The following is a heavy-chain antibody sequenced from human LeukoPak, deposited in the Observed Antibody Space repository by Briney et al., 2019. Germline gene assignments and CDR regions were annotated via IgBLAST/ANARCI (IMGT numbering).Heavy chain of an antibody. CDR1: GYTFTSYG. CDR2: INAYNGNT. D-gene: IGHD3-22*01. Sequence: ASVKVSCKASGYTFTSYGISWVRQAPGQGLEWMGWINAYNGNTNCAQNLQGRVTMTTDTSTSTAYMELRSLRSDDTAVYYCARGSVGDSSGDYWGQGTLVTVSS. V-gene: IGHV1-18*01. CDR3: ARGSVGDSSGDY. J-gene: IGHJ4*02.